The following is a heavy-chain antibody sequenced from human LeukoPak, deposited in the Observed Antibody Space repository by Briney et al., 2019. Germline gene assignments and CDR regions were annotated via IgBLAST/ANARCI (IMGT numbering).Heavy chain of an antibody. V-gene: IGHV3-23*01. J-gene: IGHJ4*02. CDR2: ISGSGGST. Sequence: GGSLRLSRAAPGFTFSSYAMSWVRQAPGKGLEWVSAISGSGGSTYYADSVKGRFTISRDNSKNTLYLQMNSLRAEDTAVYYCAKTPLRLNQPVDYWGQGTLVTVSS. CDR3: AKTPLRLNQPVDY. D-gene: IGHD2-2*01. CDR1: GFTFSSYA.